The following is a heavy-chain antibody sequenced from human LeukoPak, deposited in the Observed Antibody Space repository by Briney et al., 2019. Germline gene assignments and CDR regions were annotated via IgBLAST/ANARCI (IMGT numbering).Heavy chain of an antibody. CDR3: ARAVHDFWSGYPYGMDV. Sequence: GGSLRLSCAASGFTFSSYSMNWVRQAPGKGLEWVSYISSSSSTIYYADSVKGRFTISRDNAKNSLYLQMNSLRDEDTAVYYCARAVHDFWSGYPYGMDVWGQGTTVTVSS. CDR1: GFTFSSYS. J-gene: IGHJ6*02. V-gene: IGHV3-48*02. CDR2: ISSSSSTI. D-gene: IGHD3-3*01.